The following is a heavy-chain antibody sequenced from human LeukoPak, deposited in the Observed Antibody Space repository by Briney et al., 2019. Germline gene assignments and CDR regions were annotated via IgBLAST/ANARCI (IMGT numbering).Heavy chain of an antibody. V-gene: IGHV3-23*01. D-gene: IGHD6-13*01. Sequence: GGSPRLSCAASGFTFSSYAMSWVRQAPGKGLEWVSAISGSGGSTYYADSVKGRFTISRDNSKNTLYLQMNSLRAEDTAVYYCAKIGAARSGRDYWGQGTLVTVSS. CDR1: GFTFSSYA. J-gene: IGHJ4*02. CDR3: AKIGAARSGRDY. CDR2: ISGSGGST.